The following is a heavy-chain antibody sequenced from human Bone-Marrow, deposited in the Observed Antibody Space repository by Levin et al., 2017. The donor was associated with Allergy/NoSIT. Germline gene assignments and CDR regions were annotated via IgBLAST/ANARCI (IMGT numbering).Heavy chain of an antibody. CDR2: IIPIFGTA. CDR1: GGTFSSYA. V-gene: IGHV1-69*13. CDR3: ASTRYYDYVWGSYPLYYYYGMDV. D-gene: IGHD3-16*02. Sequence: SVKVSCKASGGTFSSYAISWVRQAPGQGLEWMGGIIPIFGTANYAQKFQGRVTITADESTSTAYMELSSLRSEDTAVYYCASTRYYDYVWGSYPLYYYYGMDVWGQGTTVTVSS. J-gene: IGHJ6*02.